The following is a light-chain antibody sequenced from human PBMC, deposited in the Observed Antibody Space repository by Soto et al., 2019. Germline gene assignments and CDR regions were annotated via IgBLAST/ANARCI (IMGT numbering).Light chain of an antibody. CDR2: STN. CDR3: LLHDGGAPV. CDR1: TGAVTSTNY. J-gene: IGLJ3*02. Sequence: QAVVTQEPSLTVSPGGTVTLTCASTTGAVTSTNYPNWLQQKPGQAPRALIYSTNQKHSWTPARFSGSLLGGKAALTLSGVQPVDEADYYCLLHDGGAPVFGGGTKVTVL. V-gene: IGLV7-43*01.